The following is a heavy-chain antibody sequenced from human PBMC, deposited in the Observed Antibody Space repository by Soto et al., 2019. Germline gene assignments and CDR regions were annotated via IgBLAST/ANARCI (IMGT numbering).Heavy chain of an antibody. V-gene: IGHV1-3*01. D-gene: IGHD4-4*01. CDR2: INAGNGDT. Sequence: ASVKVSCKASGYSFSTFAIHWVRQAPGQRLEWMGWINAGNGDTKYSEKFQGRVTITGRTSASTAYMDLSSLRSEDTAVYYCATQDRTTTEFDFWGQGTLVTAAS. CDR1: GYSFSTFA. J-gene: IGHJ4*02. CDR3: ATQDRTTTEFDF.